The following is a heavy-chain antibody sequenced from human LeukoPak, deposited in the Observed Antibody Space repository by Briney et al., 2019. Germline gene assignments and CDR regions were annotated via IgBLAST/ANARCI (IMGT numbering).Heavy chain of an antibody. CDR3: ATREHHFQRTPGDY. CDR2: ISHSGTT. Sequence: SETLSLTCSVSGGSITLTDYYWGWIRLPPGKGLEWIGTISHSGTTYYNPSLQSRLPISLDKSKNQFSLNVKSVTAADTGIYYCATREHHFQRTPGDYWGPGTLVTVSS. CDR1: GGSITLTDYY. V-gene: IGHV4-39*01. D-gene: IGHD1-26*01. J-gene: IGHJ4*02.